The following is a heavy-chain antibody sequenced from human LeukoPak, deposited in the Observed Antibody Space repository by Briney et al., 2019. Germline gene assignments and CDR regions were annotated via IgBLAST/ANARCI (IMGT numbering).Heavy chain of an antibody. CDR3: APGGPAMGFDY. V-gene: IGHV3-30*02. Sequence: GGSLRLSCAASGFTFSSYGMHWVRQAPGKGLEWVAFIRYDASNKYYADSVKGRFTISRDNSKNTLYLQMNSLRAEDTAVYYCAPGGPAMGFDYWGQGTLVTVSS. CDR1: GFTFSSYG. J-gene: IGHJ4*02. CDR2: IRYDASNK. D-gene: IGHD2-2*01.